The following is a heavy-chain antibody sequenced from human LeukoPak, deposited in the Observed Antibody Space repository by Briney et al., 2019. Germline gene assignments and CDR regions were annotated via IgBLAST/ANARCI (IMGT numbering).Heavy chain of an antibody. V-gene: IGHV5-51*01. Sequence: GESLKISCKGSGYSFTSYWIGWVRQMPGKGLEWMGIIYPGDSDTRYSPSFQGQVTISADKSISTAYLQWSSLKASDTAMYYCARQRCSSTSCYSGDYWGLGTLVTVSS. CDR2: IYPGDSDT. CDR3: ARQRCSSTSCYSGDY. D-gene: IGHD2-2*01. CDR1: GYSFTSYW. J-gene: IGHJ4*02.